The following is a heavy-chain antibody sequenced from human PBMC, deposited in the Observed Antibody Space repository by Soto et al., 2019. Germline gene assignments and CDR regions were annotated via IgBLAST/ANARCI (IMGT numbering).Heavy chain of an antibody. V-gene: IGHV3-21*01. D-gene: IGHD2-15*01. CDR3: ARWRGKGVEGAFDI. CDR2: ISSSSSYI. J-gene: IGHJ3*02. Sequence: GGSLRLSCAASGFTFSSYSMNWVRQAPGKGLEWVSSISSSSSYIYYADSLKGRFTISRDNAKNSLYLQMNSLRAEDTAVYYCARWRGKGVEGAFDIWGQGTMVTVSS. CDR1: GFTFSSYS.